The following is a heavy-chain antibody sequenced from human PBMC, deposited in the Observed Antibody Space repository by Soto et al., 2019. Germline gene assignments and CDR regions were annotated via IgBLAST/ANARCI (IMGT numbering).Heavy chain of an antibody. CDR2: IYYSGST. D-gene: IGHD1-26*01. V-gene: IGHV4-59*01. CDR3: ASGGSSNWFDP. J-gene: IGHJ5*02. CDR1: GGSISSYY. Sequence: SETLSLTCTVSGGSISSYYWSWIRQPPGKGLEWIGYIYYSGSTNYNPSLKSRVTISVDTSKNQFSLKLSSVTAADTAMYYCASGGSSNWFDPWGQGTLVTVSS.